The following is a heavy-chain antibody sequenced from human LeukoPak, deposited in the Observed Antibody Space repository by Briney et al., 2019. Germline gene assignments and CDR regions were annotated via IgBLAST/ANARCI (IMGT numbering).Heavy chain of an antibody. CDR3: ASILKIVGAPDY. CDR2: ISSSGSTI. Sequence: GGSLRLSCAASGFTFSDYYMSWIRPAPGKGLEWVSYISSSGSTIYYADSVKGRFTISRDNAKNSLYLQMNSLRAEDTAVYYCASILKIVGAPDYWGQGTLVTVSS. V-gene: IGHV3-11*01. CDR1: GFTFSDYY. J-gene: IGHJ4*02. D-gene: IGHD1-26*01.